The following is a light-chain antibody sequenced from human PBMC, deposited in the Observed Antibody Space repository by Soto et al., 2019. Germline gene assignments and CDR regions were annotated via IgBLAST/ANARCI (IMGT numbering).Light chain of an antibody. CDR1: TSDVNNY. J-gene: IGLJ2*01. Sequence: QSALTQPASVSGSPGQSITISCTGTTSDVNNYVSWYQQHPGKAPKLMLYDVTNRPSGVSNRVSGSKSGNTASLTISGLQAEDEADYYCSSYRSASATTRFGGGTKVTVL. CDR3: SSYRSASATTR. CDR2: DVT. V-gene: IGLV2-14*01.